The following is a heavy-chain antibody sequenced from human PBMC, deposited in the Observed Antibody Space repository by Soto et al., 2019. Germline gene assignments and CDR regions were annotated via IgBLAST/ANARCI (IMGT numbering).Heavy chain of an antibody. J-gene: IGHJ4*02. D-gene: IGHD2-8*02. CDR1: GGSFTGYY. CDR3: ARDKITGLFDY. V-gene: IGHV4-34*01. Sequence: SETLSLTCAVYGGSFTGYYWTWIRQTPGKGLEWIGEINYRGSSYYNPSLESRISMAVDTSKNQFSLKLRSVTAADTAVYFCARDKITGLFDYWGQGTLVTVSS. CDR2: INYRGSS.